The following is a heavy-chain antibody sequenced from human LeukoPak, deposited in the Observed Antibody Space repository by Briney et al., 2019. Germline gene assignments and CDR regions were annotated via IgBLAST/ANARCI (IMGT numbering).Heavy chain of an antibody. CDR3: AREERLVNWVDP. CDR2: IYTSGST. V-gene: IGHV4-4*07. J-gene: IGHJ5*02. CDR1: GGSISSYY. Sequence: SETLSLTCTVSGGSISSYYWSWFRQPAGKGLEWIGRIYTSGSTNYNPSLTSRVTMSVDTSKNQFSQKLSWVTAADTAVYYCAREERLVNWVDPCGQETLVTVSS.